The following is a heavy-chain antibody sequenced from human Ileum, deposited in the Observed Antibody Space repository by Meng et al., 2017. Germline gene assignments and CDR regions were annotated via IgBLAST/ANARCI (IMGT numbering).Heavy chain of an antibody. D-gene: IGHD1-1*01. V-gene: IGHV4-31*03. Sequence: QVQLQGSGPGLVKRSQTLSLTCTVSGGSISSGGYYWSWIRQHPGKGLEWIGYIYDSGSTYYNPSLKSRIAILGDTSKNQFSLNLSSVTAADTAVYYCARGGTAYFDYWGQGTLVTVSS. CDR1: GGSISSGGYY. CDR2: IYDSGST. J-gene: IGHJ4*02. CDR3: ARGGTAYFDY.